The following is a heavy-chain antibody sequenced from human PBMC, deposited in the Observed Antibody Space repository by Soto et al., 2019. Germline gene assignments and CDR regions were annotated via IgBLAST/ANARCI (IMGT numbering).Heavy chain of an antibody. V-gene: IGHV1-18*04. J-gene: IGHJ6*03. CDR1: GYTFTGYY. Sequence: ASVKVSCKASGYTFTGYYMHWVRQAPGQGPEWMGWVSGHNGNTYYAQKFQGRVTMTTDTSTNTAYMELRSLRSDDTAVYYCARGTIVERPYFYMDVWGKGTTVTVSS. CDR2: VSGHNGNT. D-gene: IGHD2-15*01. CDR3: ARGTIVERPYFYMDV.